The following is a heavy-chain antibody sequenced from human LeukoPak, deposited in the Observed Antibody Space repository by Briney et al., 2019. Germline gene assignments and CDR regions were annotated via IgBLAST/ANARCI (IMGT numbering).Heavy chain of an antibody. Sequence: SETLSLTCTVSGGSISSYYWSWIRQPPGKGLEWIGYIYYSGSTNYNPSLKSRVTISLDTSKNQFSLKLSSVTAADTAVYYCARDKRDIVVVVAATGSWFDPWGQGTLVTVSS. J-gene: IGHJ5*02. D-gene: IGHD2-15*01. CDR2: IYYSGST. V-gene: IGHV4-59*12. CDR3: ARDKRDIVVVVAATGSWFDP. CDR1: GGSISSYY.